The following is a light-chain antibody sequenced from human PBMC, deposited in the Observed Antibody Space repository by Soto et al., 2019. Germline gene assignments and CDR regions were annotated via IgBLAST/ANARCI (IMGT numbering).Light chain of an antibody. CDR2: SDT. V-gene: IGLV3-21*01. Sequence: SYELTQPPSVSVAPGETARISCGGNNIGSKGVHWYQQKPGQAPVLVIYSDTDLPPVIPERFSGSNSANMATLTISRVEAGDEADYYCQVWDSSSAHVLFGGRTKLTVL. CDR1: NIGSKG. J-gene: IGLJ2*01. CDR3: QVWDSSSAHVL.